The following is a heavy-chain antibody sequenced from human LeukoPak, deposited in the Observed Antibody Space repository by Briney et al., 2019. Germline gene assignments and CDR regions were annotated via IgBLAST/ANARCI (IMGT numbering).Heavy chain of an antibody. CDR3: ARSYPHQGYTAMAG. CDR1: GYTFTGYY. D-gene: IGHD5-18*01. J-gene: IGHJ4*02. CDR2: INSNSGGT. V-gene: IGHV1-2*02. Sequence: ASVKVSCKASGYTFTGYYMHWVRQAPGQGLEWMGWINSNSGGTNYAQKFQGRVTMTRDTSISTAYMELSRLRSDDTAVYYCARSYPHQGYTAMAGWGQGTLVTVSS.